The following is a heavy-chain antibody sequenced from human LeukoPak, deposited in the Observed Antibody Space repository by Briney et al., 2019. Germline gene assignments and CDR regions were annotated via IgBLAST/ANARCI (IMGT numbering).Heavy chain of an antibody. J-gene: IGHJ4*02. D-gene: IGHD4-17*01. CDR2: INPNSGGT. CDR1: GYSFTGYY. Sequence: ASVKVSCKASGYSFTGYYMHWVRQAPAQGLEWMGRINPNSGGTNSAQKFHGRVTMTRNTSISTAYMELTRLRSDDTAVYYCARGDTVTTGPFDYWGQGTLVTVSS. CDR3: ARGDTVTTGPFDY. V-gene: IGHV1-2*06.